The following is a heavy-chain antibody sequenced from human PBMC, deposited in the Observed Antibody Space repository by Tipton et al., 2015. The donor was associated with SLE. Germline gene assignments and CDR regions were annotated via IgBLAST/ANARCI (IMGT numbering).Heavy chain of an antibody. Sequence: LRLSCTVSGGSISSYYWCWIRQPPGRGLEWIGYIYDSGGSNYSPSLKSRVTMSIDTSKNQFSLKLNFVTAADTAVYYCAGIAVSGTGSAFDIWGQEPMVTVSS. CDR1: GGSISSYY. D-gene: IGHD6-19*01. V-gene: IGHV4-59*01. J-gene: IGHJ3*02. CDR3: AGIAVSGTGSAFDI. CDR2: IYDSGGS.